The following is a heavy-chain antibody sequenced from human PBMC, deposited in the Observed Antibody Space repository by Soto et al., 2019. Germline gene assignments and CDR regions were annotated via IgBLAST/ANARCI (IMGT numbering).Heavy chain of an antibody. J-gene: IGHJ4*02. Sequence: GGSLILSWATSGFTFSTYSMHWVRQAPGKGLEYVSAISSNGRSTYYANSVKGRFTISRDNSKNTLYLQMDSLRAEDMAVYYCARDRCTNGVCYAPSDYWGQGTLVTVSS. CDR2: ISSNGRST. D-gene: IGHD2-8*01. CDR3: ARDRCTNGVCYAPSDY. CDR1: GFTFSTYS. V-gene: IGHV3-64*01.